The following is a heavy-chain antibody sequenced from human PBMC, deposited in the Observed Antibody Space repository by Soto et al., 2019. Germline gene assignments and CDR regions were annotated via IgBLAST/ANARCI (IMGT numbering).Heavy chain of an antibody. Sequence: VQLRESGPGLVKPSQTLSLTCKVSGGSITSGGYYWSWIRQHPVKGLEWIGYTYYTGITYYNPSLKGRVTKSLDTYGSHFSLSLTSVTAADTAIYYCARGGSNWYGDNWLDPWGPGTLVTVSS. CDR3: ARGGSNWYGDNWLDP. J-gene: IGHJ5*02. CDR2: TYYTGIT. CDR1: GGSITSGGYY. V-gene: IGHV4-31*03. D-gene: IGHD6-13*01.